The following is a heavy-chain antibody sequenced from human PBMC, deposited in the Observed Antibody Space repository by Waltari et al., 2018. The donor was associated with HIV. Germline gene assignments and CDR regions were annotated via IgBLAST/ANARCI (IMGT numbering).Heavy chain of an antibody. CDR1: GFTFGAYA. CDR3: ADQTNFHY. J-gene: IGHJ4*02. D-gene: IGHD2-2*01. V-gene: IGHV3-49*03. CDR2: IRSKAYGGTT. Sequence: EAQLVESGGGLVQPGRSLTLSCTASGFTFGAYAMSWFRQAPGKGLEWIGFIRSKAYGGTTEYAASVKGRFIISRDDSKGIAFLQMNSLIIEDTAVYYCADQTNFHYWGQGTLVTVSS.